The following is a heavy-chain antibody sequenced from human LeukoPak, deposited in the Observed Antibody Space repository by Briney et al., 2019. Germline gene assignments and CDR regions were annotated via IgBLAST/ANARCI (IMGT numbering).Heavy chain of an antibody. CDR2: IKHDAGEK. D-gene: IGHD2-21*02. CDR3: AKAPAERAYCGGDCYRNSFDY. Sequence: PGGSLRLSCAASGFTFSSYWLSWVRQAPGKGLEWVANIKHDAGEKYYVDSVKGRFTISRDNSKNTLYLQMNSLRAEDTAVYYCAKAPAERAYCGGDCYRNSFDYWGQGTLVTVSS. CDR1: GFTFSSYW. J-gene: IGHJ4*02. V-gene: IGHV3-7*01.